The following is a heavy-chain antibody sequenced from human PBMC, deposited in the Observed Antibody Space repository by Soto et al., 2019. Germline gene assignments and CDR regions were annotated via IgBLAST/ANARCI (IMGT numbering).Heavy chain of an antibody. J-gene: IGHJ3*02. D-gene: IGHD2-2*01. CDR3: AKFSDIVVVPAPMRGHEDARYI. Sequence: PAENGYCKAAGYTFTSYYMHWVRQAPGQGLEWMGIINPSGGSTSYAQKFQGRVTMTRDTSTSTVYMELSSLRSEDTAVYYFAKFSDIVVVPAPMRGHEDARYIWG. CDR1: GYTFTSYY. V-gene: IGHV1-46*01. CDR2: INPSGGST.